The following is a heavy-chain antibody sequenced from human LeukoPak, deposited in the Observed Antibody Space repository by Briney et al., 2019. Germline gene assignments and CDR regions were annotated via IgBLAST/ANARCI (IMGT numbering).Heavy chain of an antibody. CDR3: AKAPYYYDSSGYYDY. D-gene: IGHD3-22*01. CDR2: ISYDGSNK. V-gene: IGHV3-30*18. Sequence: GGSLRLSCAASGFTFSSCGMHWVRQAPGKGLEWVAVISYDGSNKYYADSVKGRFTISRDNSKNTLYLQMNSLRAEDTAVYYCAKAPYYYDSSGYYDYWGQGTLVTVSS. CDR1: GFTFSSCG. J-gene: IGHJ4*02.